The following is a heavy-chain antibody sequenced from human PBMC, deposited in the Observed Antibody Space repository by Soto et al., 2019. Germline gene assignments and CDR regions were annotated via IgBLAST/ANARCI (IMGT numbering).Heavy chain of an antibody. CDR2: LYDVDGT. D-gene: IGHD1-1*01. Sequence: DVQLVASGGGLIQPGGSLRLSCAALGLTVRGKKYITWVRQAPGKGLEWVSALYDVDGTYYADSAKGRFTISRDNSNNIIYLQMNSLGPDDTAVYYCAIWLEREHAYDIWGLGTMVTVSS. V-gene: IGHV3-53*01. J-gene: IGHJ3*02. CDR3: AIWLEREHAYDI. CDR1: GLTVRGKKY.